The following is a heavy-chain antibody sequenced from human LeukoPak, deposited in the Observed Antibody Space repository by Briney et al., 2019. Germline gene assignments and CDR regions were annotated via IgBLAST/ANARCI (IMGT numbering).Heavy chain of an antibody. CDR3: ARDTAAAEFDY. D-gene: IGHD6-13*01. Sequence: SETLSLTCTVSGGSISSYYWSWIRQPPGKGLEWIGYIYYSGSTNYNPSLKSRVTISVDTSKNQFSLKLSSVTAADTAVYYCARDTAAAEFDYWGQGTLVTVSS. J-gene: IGHJ4*02. CDR1: GGSISSYY. CDR2: IYYSGST. V-gene: IGHV4-59*01.